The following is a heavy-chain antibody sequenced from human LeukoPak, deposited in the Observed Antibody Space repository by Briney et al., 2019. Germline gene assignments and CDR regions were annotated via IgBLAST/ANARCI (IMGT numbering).Heavy chain of an antibody. CDR3: ARHGGWLAGARN. D-gene: IGHD6-19*01. CDR1: GGSMSSYY. CDR2: IYYSGST. V-gene: IGHV4-59*08. Sequence: SETLSLTCTVSGGSMSSYYWSWLRQPPGKGLEWIGYIYYSGSTNYNPSLKGRVTMSVDTSKNQFSLKLSSVTAADTAVYYCARHGGWLAGARNWGQGTLVTVSS. J-gene: IGHJ4*02.